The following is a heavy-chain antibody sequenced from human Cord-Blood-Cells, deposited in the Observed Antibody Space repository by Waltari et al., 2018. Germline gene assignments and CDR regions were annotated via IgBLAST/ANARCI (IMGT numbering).Heavy chain of an antibody. Sequence: VQRVQSGAEVKKPGASVQVSCKVSGYTLTELSMHWVRQAPGKGLEWMGGFDPEDGETIYAQKVQGRVTMTEDTSTDSAYMELSSLRSEDTAVYYCATSHCTGGVCYSQFRYWGQGTLVTVSS. CDR2: FDPEDGET. CDR1: GYTLTELS. D-gene: IGHD2-8*02. CDR3: ATSHCTGGVCYSQFRY. J-gene: IGHJ4*02. V-gene: IGHV1-24*01.